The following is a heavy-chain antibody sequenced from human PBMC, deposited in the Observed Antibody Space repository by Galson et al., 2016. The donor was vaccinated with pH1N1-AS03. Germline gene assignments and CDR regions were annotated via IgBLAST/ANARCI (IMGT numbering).Heavy chain of an antibody. CDR3: ARENWSVEY. CDR1: EFTFSTYW. CDR2: IKEDGSDK. J-gene: IGHJ4*02. Sequence: SLRLSCAASEFTFSTYWMTWVRQAPGKGLEWVANIKEDGSDKSYVDSVKGRFTISRDNAKNSLYLQMNSLRAEGTAVYYCARENWSVEYWGQGTLVIVSS. V-gene: IGHV3-7*03. D-gene: IGHD1-1*01.